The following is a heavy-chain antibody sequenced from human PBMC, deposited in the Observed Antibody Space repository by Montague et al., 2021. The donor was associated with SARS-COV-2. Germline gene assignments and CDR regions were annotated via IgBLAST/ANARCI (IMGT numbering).Heavy chain of an antibody. J-gene: IGHJ5*01. V-gene: IGHV4-34*01. CDR3: ARGGSFCFDDVCYLPRSGFDS. CDR1: YVSFSGYY. D-gene: IGHD2-8*01. Sequence: SETLSLTCTVSYVSFSGYYWCWILQPPAKGLEWIVEVNHRGTTTYNPSLNSRVTISVDTSTNQFSLNLTSVSAADTAVYYCARGGSFCFDDVCYLPRSGFDSWGQGTLVTVSS. CDR2: VNHRGTT.